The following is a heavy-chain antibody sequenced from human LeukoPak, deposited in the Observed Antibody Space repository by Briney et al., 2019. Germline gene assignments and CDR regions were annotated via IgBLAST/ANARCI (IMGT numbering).Heavy chain of an antibody. Sequence: ASVKVSCKASGYTFTSYGISWVRQAPGQGLEWMGWISTYNGNTNYAQKLQGRVTMTTDTSTSTAYMELRSLRSDDTAVYYCAAGYCSSTSCSEFDYWGQGTLVTVSS. D-gene: IGHD2-2*03. V-gene: IGHV1-18*01. CDR2: ISTYNGNT. J-gene: IGHJ4*02. CDR1: GYTFTSYG. CDR3: AAGYCSSTSCSEFDY.